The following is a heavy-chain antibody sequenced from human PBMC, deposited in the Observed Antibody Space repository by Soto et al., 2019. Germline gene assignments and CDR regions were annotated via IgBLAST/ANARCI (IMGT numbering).Heavy chain of an antibody. D-gene: IGHD1-26*01. V-gene: IGHV1-3*01. CDR2: INAGNGNT. J-gene: IGHJ4*02. CDR1: GYTFTSYA. Sequence: ASVKVSCKASGYTFTSYAMHWVRQAPGQRLEWMGWINAGNGNTKYSQKFQGRVTITRDTSASTAYMELSSLRSEDTAAYYCARGLGLYYFDYWGQGTLVNVSS. CDR3: ARGLGLYYFDY.